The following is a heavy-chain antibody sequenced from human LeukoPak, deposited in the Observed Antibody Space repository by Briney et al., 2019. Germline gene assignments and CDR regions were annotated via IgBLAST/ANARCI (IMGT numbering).Heavy chain of an antibody. D-gene: IGHD4-11*01. Sequence: GGSLRLSCAASGFTFSSYSMNWVRQAPGKGLEWVSSISSSSSYIYYADSVKGRFTISRDNAKNSLYLQMNSLRAEDTALYYCAKSYSKRTTYYYYGMDVWGQGTTVTVSS. CDR3: AKSYSKRTTYYYYGMDV. J-gene: IGHJ6*02. V-gene: IGHV3-21*04. CDR2: ISSSSSYI. CDR1: GFTFSSYS.